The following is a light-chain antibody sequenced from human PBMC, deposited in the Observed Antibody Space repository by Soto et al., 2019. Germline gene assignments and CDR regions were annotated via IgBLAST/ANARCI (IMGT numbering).Light chain of an antibody. J-gene: IGKJ1*01. CDR1: QSXSSSY. CDR2: GAS. V-gene: IGKV3-20*01. CDR3: QQYGRT. Sequence: EIVLTQSPGTLSLSPGERATLSCRASQSXSSSYLAWYQQKPGQAPRLLIYGASXXXTGIPDRFSGSGSGXXXXXXIXRLEPXXXAVXXCQQYGRTFGQGTKVEIK.